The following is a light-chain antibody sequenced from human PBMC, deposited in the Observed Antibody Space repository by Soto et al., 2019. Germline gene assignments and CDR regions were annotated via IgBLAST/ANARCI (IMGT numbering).Light chain of an antibody. CDR1: QSISRN. J-gene: IGKJ1*01. V-gene: IGKV3-15*01. Sequence: EIVMTQSPATLSVSPGEVGTLSCRPSQSISRNLAWYQQKPGQAPRLLIYGTSTRATGIPARFSGSGSGTEFTLTISSLQSEDFAFYYCQQYDNWPRTFGQGTKVDIK. CDR3: QQYDNWPRT. CDR2: GTS.